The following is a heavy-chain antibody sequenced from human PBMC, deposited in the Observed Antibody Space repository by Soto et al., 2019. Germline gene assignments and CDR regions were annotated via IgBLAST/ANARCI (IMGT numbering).Heavy chain of an antibody. Sequence: GASVKVSCKASGFTFSNYGLNWVRQAPGQGLDWMGWVSANNGHTNYAQNLQGRVSMTTDTSTSTAYMELRGLTFDDTAVYYCARDIESVTSKHFFYYYSMDVWGQGTTGTVSS. CDR3: ARDIESVTSKHFFYYYSMDV. V-gene: IGHV1-18*01. D-gene: IGHD2-8*01. CDR2: VSANNGHT. J-gene: IGHJ6*02. CDR1: GFTFSNYG.